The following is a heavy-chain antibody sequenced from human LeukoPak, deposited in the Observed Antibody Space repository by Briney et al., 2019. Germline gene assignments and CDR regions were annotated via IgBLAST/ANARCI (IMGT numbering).Heavy chain of an antibody. J-gene: IGHJ6*04. CDR3: AELGITMIGGV. V-gene: IGHV3-48*03. CDR2: ISSSGSTI. D-gene: IGHD3-10*02. Sequence: GKSLKLSCAASGFTFSSYEMNWVRQAPGKGLEWVSYISSSGSTIYYADSVKGRFTISRDNAKNSLYLQMNSLRAEDTAVYYCAELGITMIGGVWGKGTTVTISS. CDR1: GFTFSSYE.